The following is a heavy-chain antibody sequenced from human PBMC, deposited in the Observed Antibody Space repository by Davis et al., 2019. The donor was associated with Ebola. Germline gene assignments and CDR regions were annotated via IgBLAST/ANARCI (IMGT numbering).Heavy chain of an antibody. V-gene: IGHV1-46*01. J-gene: IGHJ3*02. Sequence: ASVKVSCKASGYTFTSYYMHWVRQAPEQGLEWMGIINPSGGSTSYAQKFQGRVTMTRDTSTSTVYMELSSLRSEDTAVYYCAREGYGSGSYPDAFDIWGQGTMVTVSS. CDR1: GYTFTSYY. CDR2: INPSGGST. CDR3: AREGYGSGSYPDAFDI. D-gene: IGHD3-10*01.